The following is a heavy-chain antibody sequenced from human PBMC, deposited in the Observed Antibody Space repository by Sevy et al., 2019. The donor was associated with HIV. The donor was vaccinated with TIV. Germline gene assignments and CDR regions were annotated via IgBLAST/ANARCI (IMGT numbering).Heavy chain of an antibody. CDR1: GFTFSKYW. V-gene: IGHV3-7*01. Sequence: GGSLRLSCAASGFTFSKYWMSWVRQAPGKGLEWVANIKQDAGQKYYVDSVKGRFTISRDNAKNSLYLQMNSLRAEDTAVYVCARDDGNYYFHYWGQGTLVTVSS. CDR2: IKQDAGQK. J-gene: IGHJ4*02. D-gene: IGHD1-7*01. CDR3: ARDDGNYYFHY.